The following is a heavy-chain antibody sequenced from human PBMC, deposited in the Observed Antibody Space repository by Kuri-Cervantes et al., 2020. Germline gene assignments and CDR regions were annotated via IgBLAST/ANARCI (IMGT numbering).Heavy chain of an antibody. Sequence: GSLRLSCTVSGGSISSSSYYWGWIRQPPGKGLEWIGSIYYSGSTYYNPSLKSRVTISVDTSKNQFSLKLSSVTAADTAVYYCARAKQALRYCSSTSCFPRWFDPWGQGTLVTVSS. V-gene: IGHV4-39*07. CDR2: IYYSGST. CDR1: GGSISSSSYY. J-gene: IGHJ5*02. D-gene: IGHD2-2*01. CDR3: ARAKQALRYCSSTSCFPRWFDP.